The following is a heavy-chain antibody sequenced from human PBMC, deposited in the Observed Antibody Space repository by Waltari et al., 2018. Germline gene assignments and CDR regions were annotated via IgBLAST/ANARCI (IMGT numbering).Heavy chain of an antibody. V-gene: IGHV3-9*01. CDR3: AKVSSSSLLGYFDL. D-gene: IGHD6-6*01. CDR2: ISWNSGSI. J-gene: IGHJ2*01. Sequence: EVQLVESGGGLVQPGRSLRLSCAASGFTFDDYAMHWVRQAPGKGLEWVSGISWNSGSIGYADSVKGRFTISRDNAKNSLYLQMNSLRAEDTALYYCAKVSSSSLLGYFDLWGRGTLVTVSS. CDR1: GFTFDDYA.